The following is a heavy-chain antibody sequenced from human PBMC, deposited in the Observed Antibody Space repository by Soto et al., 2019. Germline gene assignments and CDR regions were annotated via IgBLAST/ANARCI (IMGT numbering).Heavy chain of an antibody. J-gene: IGHJ4*02. CDR3: ASHRGNTYGPYDY. V-gene: IGHV4-4*02. D-gene: IGHD5-18*01. Sequence: QVQLQESGPGLVKPSGTLSLTCAVSGGSIGSGNWWSWVRQPPGKGLEWIGEISHSGSTNYNPSLKRRLTISVDRSNNQFSLRLTSVTAADTAGYYCASHRGNTYGPYDYWGQGTLVTVSS. CDR2: ISHSGST. CDR1: GGSIGSGNW.